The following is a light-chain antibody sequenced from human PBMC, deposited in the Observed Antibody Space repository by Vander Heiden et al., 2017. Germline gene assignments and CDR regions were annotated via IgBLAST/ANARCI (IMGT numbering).Light chain of an antibody. V-gene: IGKV1-5*03. CDR1: QSIRSW. Sequence: DIQMTQSPSTLSASVGDRVTITCRASQSIRSWLAWYQQKPGKAPKLLIYKASSLESGVPSRFSGSGSETEFTLTSSSLQPDDFATYYCQQDSSYWTFGQGTKLEIK. J-gene: IGKJ2*01. CDR2: KAS. CDR3: QQDSSYWT.